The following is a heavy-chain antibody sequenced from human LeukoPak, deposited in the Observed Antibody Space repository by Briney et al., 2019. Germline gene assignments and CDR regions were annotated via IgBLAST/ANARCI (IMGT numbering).Heavy chain of an antibody. Sequence: PSETLSLTCTVSGGSISSSSYYWGWIRQPPGKGLEWIGYIYYSGSTNYNPSLKSRVTISVDTSKNQFSLKLSSVTAADTAVYYCARLLPGGLFDYWGQGTLVTVSS. J-gene: IGHJ4*02. D-gene: IGHD3-22*01. CDR2: IYYSGST. V-gene: IGHV4-61*05. CDR3: ARLLPGGLFDY. CDR1: GGSISSSSYY.